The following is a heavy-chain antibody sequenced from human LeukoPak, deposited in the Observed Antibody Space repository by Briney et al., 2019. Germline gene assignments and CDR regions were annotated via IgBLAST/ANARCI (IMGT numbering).Heavy chain of an antibody. Sequence: GASVKVSFKASGYTFTRYDINWVRQATGQGLEWMGLMHPNSGNTHYPHKFQGRVTITMNTSISTAYMEMSSLRSEDTAVYYCARDAAAGPGQPYFDYWGQGTLVTVSS. CDR1: GYTFTRYD. CDR2: MHPNSGNT. V-gene: IGHV1-8*03. CDR3: ARDAAAGPGQPYFDY. J-gene: IGHJ4*02. D-gene: IGHD6-13*01.